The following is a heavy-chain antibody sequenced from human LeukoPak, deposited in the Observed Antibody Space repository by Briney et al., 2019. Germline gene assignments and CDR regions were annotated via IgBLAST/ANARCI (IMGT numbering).Heavy chain of an antibody. CDR2: ISGSGGST. D-gene: IGHD1-26*01. CDR3: AKDLGGGSFQYYYYYMDV. CDR1: GFTFSSYA. Sequence: PGGSLRLSCAASGFTFSSYAMSWVRQAPGKGLEWVSAISGSGGSTYYADSVKGRFTISRDNSKNTLYLQMNSLRAEDTAVYYCAKDLGGGSFQYYYYYMDVWGKGATVTVSS. V-gene: IGHV3-23*01. J-gene: IGHJ6*03.